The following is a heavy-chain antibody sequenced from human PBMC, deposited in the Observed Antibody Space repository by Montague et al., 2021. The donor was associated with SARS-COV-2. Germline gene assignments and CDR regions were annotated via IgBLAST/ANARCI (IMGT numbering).Heavy chain of an antibody. J-gene: IGHJ6*02. CDR2: IYYSGST. D-gene: IGHD3-9*01. V-gene: IGHV4-39*01. CDR3: ARHDDILTTYYYYYGMDV. Sequence: SETRSLTCTVSGGSISSSSYYWGWIRQPPGKGLEWIGSIYYSGSTYYNPSLKSRVTISVDTSKNQFSLKLSSVTAADTAVYYCARHDDILTTYYYYYGMDVGGQGTTVTVSS. CDR1: GGSISSSSYY.